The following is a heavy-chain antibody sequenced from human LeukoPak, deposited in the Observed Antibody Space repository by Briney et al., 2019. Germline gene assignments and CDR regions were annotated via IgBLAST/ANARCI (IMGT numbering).Heavy chain of an antibody. CDR2: INHSGST. CDR1: GGSFSGNY. D-gene: IGHD6-19*01. Sequence: SETLSLTCAVYGGSFSGNYWSWIRQPPGKGLEWIGEINHSGSTNYNPSLKSRLTISVDTSKNQFSLKLTSVTAADTAVYYCARGPYSSGWYVANYFDYWGQGALVTVSS. J-gene: IGHJ4*02. CDR3: ARGPYSSGWYVANYFDY. V-gene: IGHV4-34*01.